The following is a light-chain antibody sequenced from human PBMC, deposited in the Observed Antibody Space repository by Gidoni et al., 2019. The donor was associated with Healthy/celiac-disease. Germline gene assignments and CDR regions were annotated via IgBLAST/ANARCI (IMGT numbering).Light chain of an antibody. V-gene: IGKV3-15*01. CDR1: QSVSSN. Sequence: EIVMTQSPATLSVSPGERATLSCRASQSVSSNLAWYQQKPGQAPGLIIYGESTSATGIPARFSGSGSGTELTLTISSLQSEDFAVYYCQQYNNWPLFTFGPGTKVDIK. CDR2: GES. CDR3: QQYNNWPLFT. J-gene: IGKJ3*01.